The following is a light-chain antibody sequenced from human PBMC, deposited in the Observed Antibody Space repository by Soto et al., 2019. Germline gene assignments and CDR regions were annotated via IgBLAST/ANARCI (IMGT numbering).Light chain of an antibody. V-gene: IGLV2-14*03. CDR2: GVS. Sequence: QSALTQPASVSGSPGQSITISCAGTSSDIGGSNYVSWYQQHPGKAHKLMIYGVSNRPSGVSNRFSGSKSGNTASLTSAGLQAADVAEYFCYSSRRYSSTLDVVGTGSEFTVL. CDR3: YSSRRYSSTLDV. J-gene: IGLJ1*01. CDR1: SSDIGGSNY.